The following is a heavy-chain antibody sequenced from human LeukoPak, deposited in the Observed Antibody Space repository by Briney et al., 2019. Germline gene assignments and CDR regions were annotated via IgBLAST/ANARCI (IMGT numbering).Heavy chain of an antibody. J-gene: IGHJ5*02. CDR3: TTGLWFGELARA. Sequence: SGGSLRLSCATSGFTFHTAWMSWVRQAPGKGLEWIGRIKSNTEGGTTDYAAPVKGRFSISKDDLKKTLYLQMNSLETYDTAVYYCTTGLWFGELARAWGQGTLVTVSS. V-gene: IGHV3-15*01. D-gene: IGHD3-10*01. CDR2: IKSNTEGGTT. CDR1: GFTFHTAW.